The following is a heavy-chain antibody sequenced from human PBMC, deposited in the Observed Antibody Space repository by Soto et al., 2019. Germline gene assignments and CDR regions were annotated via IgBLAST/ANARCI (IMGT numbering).Heavy chain of an antibody. CDR3: ARHPYGESWFDP. CDR2: IDDSGNT. D-gene: IGHD4-17*01. J-gene: IGHJ5*02. CDR1: GASISSGAYD. Sequence: QVQLQESGPGLVKPSQTLSLTCTVSGASISSGAYDWSWIRQHPGKGLEWIGHIDDSGNTYYNPSLKNRVIISADTSKNHFSLRLTFVSAADTAVYYCARHPYGESWFDPWGQGTLVTVSS. V-gene: IGHV4-31*03.